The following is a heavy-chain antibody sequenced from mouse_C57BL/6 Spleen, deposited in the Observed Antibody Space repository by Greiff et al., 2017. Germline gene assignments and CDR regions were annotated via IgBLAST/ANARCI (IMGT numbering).Heavy chain of an antibody. CDR2: ISDGGSYT. Sequence: EVKLVESGGGLVKPGGSLKLSCAASGFTFSSYAMSWVRQTPEKRLEWVATISDGGSYTYYPDNVKGRFTISRDNAKNNLYLQMSHLKSEDTAMYYCARGGYYEYWYFDVWGTGTTVTVSS. CDR3: ARGGYYEYWYFDV. V-gene: IGHV5-4*03. CDR1: GFTFSSYA. J-gene: IGHJ1*03. D-gene: IGHD2-3*01.